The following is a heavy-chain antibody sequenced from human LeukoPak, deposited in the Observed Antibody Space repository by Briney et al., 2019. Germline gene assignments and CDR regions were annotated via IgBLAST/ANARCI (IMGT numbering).Heavy chain of an antibody. V-gene: IGHV3-23*01. CDR2: IRGSGGST. Sequence: PGGSLTLSCSASGFTFSSSAMSWVRQAQGEVLGWVSAIRGSGGSTYYADSVEGRFTICRDDSKNTLYLQMNSLRAEDTAVYCCAGGTRGDYVYHRGNFRRMVYYYYMDVWGKGTTVTVSS. CDR3: AGGTRGDYVYHRGNFRRMVYYYYMDV. J-gene: IGHJ6*03. D-gene: IGHD4-17*01. CDR1: GFTFSSSA.